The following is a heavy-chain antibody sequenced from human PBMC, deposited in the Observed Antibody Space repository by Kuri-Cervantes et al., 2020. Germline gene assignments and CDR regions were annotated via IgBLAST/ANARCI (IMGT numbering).Heavy chain of an antibody. V-gene: IGHV4-34*01. CDR2: INRNGRT. D-gene: IGHD1-14*01. CDR3: ATVGLVSRKIEY. J-gene: IGHJ4*02. Sequence: SQTLSLTCAVSGGSFSGYYWSWIRQPPNKGLEWIGEINRNGRTNYNPSIMSRLTVSLDTSKSQFSLKLTSLTAADTAIYYCATVGLVSRKIEYWGQGTLVTVSS. CDR1: GGSFSGYY.